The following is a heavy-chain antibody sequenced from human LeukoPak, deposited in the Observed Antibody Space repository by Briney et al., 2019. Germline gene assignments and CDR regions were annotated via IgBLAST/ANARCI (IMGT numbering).Heavy chain of an antibody. D-gene: IGHD3-22*01. CDR1: GGSFSGYY. CDR2: INHSGST. CDR3: ARSTYYYGSTGPYYFDY. Sequence: SETLSLTCAVYGGSFSGYYWSWIRQPPGKGLEWIGEINHSGSTNYNPSLKSRVTISVDTSKNQFSLKLSSVTAADTAVYYCARSTYYYGSTGPYYFDYWGQGTLVTVSS. V-gene: IGHV4-34*09. J-gene: IGHJ4*02.